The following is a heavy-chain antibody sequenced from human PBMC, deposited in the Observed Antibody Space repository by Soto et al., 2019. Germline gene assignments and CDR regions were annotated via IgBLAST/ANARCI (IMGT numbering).Heavy chain of an antibody. CDR3: GRDASKGERVYFEY. V-gene: IGHV3-30*03. CDR2: ISFDGTTK. Sequence: QVQLVESGGGVVQPGRPLRLSCAASGFTFSNYGMHWVRQAPGKGLEWVAVISFDGTTKYYPDSVKGRFTISRDNSKNTLYLQLDSLGPEDTAVYYCGRDASKGERVYFEYWGQGTQVTVSS. J-gene: IGHJ4*02. CDR1: GFTFSNYG. D-gene: IGHD3-16*01.